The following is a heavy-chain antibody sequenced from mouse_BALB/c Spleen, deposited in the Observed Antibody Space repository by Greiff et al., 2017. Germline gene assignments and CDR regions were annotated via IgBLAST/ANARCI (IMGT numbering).Heavy chain of an antibody. CDR2: ISDGGSYT. Sequence: EVKLQESGGGLVKPGGSLKLSCAASGFTFSDYYMYWVRQTPEKRLEWVATISDGGSYTYYPDSVKGRFTISRDNAKNNLYLQMSSLKSEDTAMYYCARGDDGYLDYWGQGTTLTVSS. CDR3: ARGDDGYLDY. CDR1: GFTFSDYY. D-gene: IGHD2-3*01. V-gene: IGHV5-4*02. J-gene: IGHJ2*01.